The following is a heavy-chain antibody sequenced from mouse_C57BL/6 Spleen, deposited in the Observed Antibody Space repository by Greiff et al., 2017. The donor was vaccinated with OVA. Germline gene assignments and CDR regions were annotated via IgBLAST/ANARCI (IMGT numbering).Heavy chain of an antibody. CDR3: ARGPFITTVVAGEY. Sequence: VQLKQSGPVLVKPRASVKMSCKASGYTFTDYYMHWVKQSPGKSLEWIGVINPYNGGTSYNQKFKGKATLTVDKSSSTAYMELNSLTSEDSAVYYCARGPFITTVVAGEYWGQGTTLTVSS. V-gene: IGHV1-19*01. CDR2: INPYNGGT. D-gene: IGHD1-1*01. CDR1: GYTFTDYY. J-gene: IGHJ2*01.